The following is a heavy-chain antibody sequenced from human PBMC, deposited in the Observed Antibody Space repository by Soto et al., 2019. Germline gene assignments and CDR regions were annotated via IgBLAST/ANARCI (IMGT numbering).Heavy chain of an antibody. Sequence: SETLSLTSTVSGGSIRSGDYYWSWIRQPPGKGLEWIGFIYYSGGTYYKPSLKSRVTISVDTSKNKFSLNLSSVTAADTAVYYCARASTGELWVYANWFDPWGPGTLVTVSS. J-gene: IGHJ5*02. CDR3: ARASTGELWVYANWFDP. CDR1: GGSIRSGDYY. D-gene: IGHD3-16*01. CDR2: IYYSGGT. V-gene: IGHV4-30-4*01.